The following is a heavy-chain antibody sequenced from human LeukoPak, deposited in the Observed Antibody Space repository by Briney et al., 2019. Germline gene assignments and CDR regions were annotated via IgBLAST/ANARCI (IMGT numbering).Heavy chain of an antibody. Sequence: PGGSLRLSCAASGFIFDDYGMSWVRQAPGKGLEWVSGINWNGGSTGYADSVKGRFTISRDNAKNSLYLQMNSLRAEDTAVYYCARAARNYDFWSGYYWGQGTLVTVSS. CDR1: GFIFDDYG. CDR2: INWNGGST. J-gene: IGHJ4*02. D-gene: IGHD3-3*01. V-gene: IGHV3-20*04. CDR3: ARAARNYDFWSGYY.